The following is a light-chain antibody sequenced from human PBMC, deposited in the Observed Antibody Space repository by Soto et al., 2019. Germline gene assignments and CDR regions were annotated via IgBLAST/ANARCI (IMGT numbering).Light chain of an antibody. Sequence: EIVLTQSPGTLSLSPGERATLSCRASQSVSSSYLAWYQQKPGQAPRLLIYGASSRATGIPDRFSGSGSGTDFTLTISRLEPEDFAVYYCQQYGSSPGTFGPGTKLAI. CDR1: QSVSSSY. V-gene: IGKV3-20*01. J-gene: IGKJ3*01. CDR3: QQYGSSPGT. CDR2: GAS.